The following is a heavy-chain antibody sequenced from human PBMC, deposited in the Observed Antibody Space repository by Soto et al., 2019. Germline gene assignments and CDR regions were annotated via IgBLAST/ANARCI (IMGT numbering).Heavy chain of an antibody. Sequence: ASVKVSCKASGYSFTGYYMHWVRQAPGQGLEWMGWINPDSGGTDYAQKFQGWVTMTRDTSISTAYMELSRLTSDDTAVYYCARDDNCSGGSCYFHWGQGTQLTVSS. CDR3: ARDDNCSGGSCYFH. CDR1: GYSFTGYY. D-gene: IGHD2-15*01. CDR2: INPDSGGT. V-gene: IGHV1-2*04. J-gene: IGHJ4*02.